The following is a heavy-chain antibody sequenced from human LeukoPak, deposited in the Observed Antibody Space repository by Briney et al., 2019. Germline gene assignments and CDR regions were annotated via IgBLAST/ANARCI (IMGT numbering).Heavy chain of an antibody. CDR3: ARDRTMVRGVIISGLFDP. CDR1: GYTFTGYY. V-gene: IGHV1-2*02. J-gene: IGHJ5*02. Sequence: ASVKASCKASGYTFTGYYMHWVRQAPGQGLEWMGWINPNSGDTNYGQKFQGRVTMTRDTSISTAYMELSRLRSDDTAMYYCARDRTMVRGVIISGLFDPWGQGTLVTVSS. CDR2: INPNSGDT. D-gene: IGHD3-10*01.